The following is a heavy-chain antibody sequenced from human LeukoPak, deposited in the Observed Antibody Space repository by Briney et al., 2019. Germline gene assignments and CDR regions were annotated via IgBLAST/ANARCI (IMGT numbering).Heavy chain of an antibody. V-gene: IGHV4-61*05. Sequence: SGTLSLTCTVSGGSISSSSYYWGWIRQPPGKGLEWIGYIYYSGSTNYNPSLKSRVTISVDTSKNQFSLKLSSVTAADTAVYYCARVTNTRNYGGNPLGAFDIWGQGTMVTVSS. CDR3: ARVTNTRNYGGNPLGAFDI. J-gene: IGHJ3*02. CDR1: GGSISSSSYY. D-gene: IGHD4-23*01. CDR2: IYYSGST.